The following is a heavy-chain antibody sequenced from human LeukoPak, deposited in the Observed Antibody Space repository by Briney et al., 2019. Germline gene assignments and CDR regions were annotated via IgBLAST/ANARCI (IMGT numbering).Heavy chain of an antibody. V-gene: IGHV1-69*06. D-gene: IGHD2-2*01. CDR1: RGTSRGYT. CDR2: IFPIFGAA. Sequence: ASVRVSCKAPRGTSRGYTICWVGAALGQGLGWRGGIFPIFGAANYAQTFQGRVTITADKSTSTACMELSSQRPEDTAVYYYARTPLGVVVPAAIRWDPHYYGMDVWGKGTTVTVSS. CDR3: ARTPLGVVVPAAIRWDPHYYGMDV. J-gene: IGHJ6*04.